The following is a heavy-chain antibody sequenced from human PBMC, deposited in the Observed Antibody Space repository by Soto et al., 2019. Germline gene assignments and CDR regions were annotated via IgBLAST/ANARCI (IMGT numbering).Heavy chain of an antibody. CDR3: ARENTVTTYFDS. V-gene: IGHV1-46*03. CDR2: INPSGGST. J-gene: IGHJ4*02. Sequence: QVQLVQSGAEVKKPGASVKVSCKASGYTFTSYYMHWVRQAPGQGLEWMGIINPSGGSTSYAQKFQGRVTMTRDTSTSTVYMELSSLRSEDTAVYYFARENTVTTYFDSWGQGTLVTVSS. D-gene: IGHD4-17*01. CDR1: GYTFTSYY.